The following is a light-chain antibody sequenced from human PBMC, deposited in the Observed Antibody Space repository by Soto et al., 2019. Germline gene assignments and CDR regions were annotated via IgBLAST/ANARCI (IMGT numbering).Light chain of an antibody. CDR2: KAS. V-gene: IGKV1-5*03. CDR3: QQYNTYWT. Sequence: DIQMTQSPSTLSASVGDRVTITCRASQSISTFLAWYQQKPGKAPKLLIYKASGLENGVPSRFSGSGSGTEFTLTISSLQPDDFATYYCQQYNTYWTFGQGTKVQIK. CDR1: QSISTF. J-gene: IGKJ1*01.